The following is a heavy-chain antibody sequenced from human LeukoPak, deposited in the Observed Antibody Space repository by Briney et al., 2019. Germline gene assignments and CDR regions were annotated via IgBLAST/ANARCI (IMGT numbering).Heavy chain of an antibody. CDR1: GFRLSNLV. Sequence: GGSLRLSCAASGFRLSNLVMTMGGQAPGKGLKWVSAISGSGGSTYYVDSVKGRFTISRDKTKYTLYLQITSPMTADADIYLCAKDAHIVGVPFDYWGQGTLVTVSS. J-gene: IGHJ4*02. D-gene: IGHD1-26*01. CDR3: AKDAHIVGVPFDY. CDR2: ISGSGGST. V-gene: IGHV3-23*01.